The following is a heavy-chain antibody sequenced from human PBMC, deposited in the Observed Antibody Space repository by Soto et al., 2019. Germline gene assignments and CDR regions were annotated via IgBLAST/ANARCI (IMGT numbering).Heavy chain of an antibody. D-gene: IGHD3-22*01. J-gene: IGHJ4*02. V-gene: IGHV1-46*01. CDR1: GYIFTNHY. Sequence: QVQLVQSGAEVKKPGASVKVSCKASGYIFTNHYIHWVRQAPGQGLEWMGIINPSGGSTNYLQKFQGSISVTRDTSTSTVYMELSSLRSADTAVYFCARADYYDSSCCYYDCWGQGSLATVSS. CDR3: ARADYYDSSCCYYDC. CDR2: INPSGGST.